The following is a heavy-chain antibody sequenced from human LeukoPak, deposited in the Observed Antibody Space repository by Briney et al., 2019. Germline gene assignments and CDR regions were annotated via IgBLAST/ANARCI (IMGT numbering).Heavy chain of an antibody. Sequence: GGSLRLSCAASGFTFSSYGMSWVRQTPGKGLEWVPTISASGGSTYYADSVKGRFTISRDNSQNTLYLQMNTLRAEDTAVYFCAEGVLRCSGGSCYSFDYWGQGTLVTVSS. J-gene: IGHJ4*02. V-gene: IGHV3-23*01. D-gene: IGHD2-15*01. CDR2: ISASGGST. CDR1: GFTFSSYG. CDR3: AEGVLRCSGGSCYSFDY.